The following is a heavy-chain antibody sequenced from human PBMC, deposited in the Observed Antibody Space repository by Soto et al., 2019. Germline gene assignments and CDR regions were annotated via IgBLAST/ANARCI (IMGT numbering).Heavy chain of an antibody. D-gene: IGHD1-26*01. CDR3: ARHWLSGSSYY. J-gene: IGHJ4*02. Sequence: ASVKVSCKASGYTFTSYYMHWVRQAPGQGLEWMGWMNPNSGNTGYAQKFKGRVTMTRNTSISTAYMELSSLRSEDTAVYYCARHWLSGSSYYWGQGTLVTVSS. CDR1: GYTFTSYY. V-gene: IGHV1-8*02. CDR2: MNPNSGNT.